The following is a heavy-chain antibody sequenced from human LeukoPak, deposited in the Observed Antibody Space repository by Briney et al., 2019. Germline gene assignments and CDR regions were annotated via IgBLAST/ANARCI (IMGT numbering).Heavy chain of an antibody. CDR3: ASFYYDPTGH. CDR1: GFTFSRDW. CDR2: ISGDGRST. D-gene: IGHD3-22*01. V-gene: IGHV3-74*01. Sequence: GGSPRLSCVASGFTFSRDWMHWVRQAPGKGLVWVSRISGDGRSTSYADSVKGRFIISRDNAKKTLYLQMNSLRAEDTAVYYCASFYYDPTGHWGQGTLVTVSS. J-gene: IGHJ4*02.